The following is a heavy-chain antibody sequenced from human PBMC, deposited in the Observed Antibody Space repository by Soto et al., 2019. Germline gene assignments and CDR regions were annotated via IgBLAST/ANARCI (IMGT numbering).Heavy chain of an antibody. J-gene: IGHJ6*02. Sequence: QVQLVQSGAEVKKPGASVKVSCKASGYTFTSYGISWVRQAPGQGLEWMGWISAYNGNTNYAQKLQGRVTMTTDTSTSTDYMEMRSLISDDTAVDYCAMAQRTGRGLDDYYYGMDFWGQGTTVTVSS. CDR1: GYTFTSYG. V-gene: IGHV1-18*01. D-gene: IGHD1-1*01. CDR2: ISAYNGNT. CDR3: AMAQRTGRGLDDYYYGMDF.